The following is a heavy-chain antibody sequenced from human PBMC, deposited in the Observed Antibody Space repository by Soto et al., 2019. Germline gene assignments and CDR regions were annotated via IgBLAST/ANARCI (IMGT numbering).Heavy chain of an antibody. CDR2: ISGSGGTT. V-gene: IGHV3-23*01. Sequence: GGSLRLSCAASGFTFSSYAMNWVRQAPGKGQDWVSGISGSGGTTYYADSVKGRFTISRDISKNTLYLQMNSLRAEDTAVYYCAKVHDYDYIWGSSPPNYFDYWGQGTLVTVSS. J-gene: IGHJ4*02. D-gene: IGHD3-16*01. CDR1: GFTFSSYA. CDR3: AKVHDYDYIWGSSPPNYFDY.